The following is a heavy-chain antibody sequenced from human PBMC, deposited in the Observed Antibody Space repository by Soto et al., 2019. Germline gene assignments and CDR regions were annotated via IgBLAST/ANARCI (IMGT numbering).Heavy chain of an antibody. Sequence: QVQLQESGPGLVRPSQTPSLTCAISGDSDSSSSVNWNWISQSPSRGLEWLGRTNYRSRWYIEYAESVKVPIIITPDTSKNQCSLHLNAVTPEETAVFYCVRLIGNSWLYFWGQGTLGTGSS. CDR2: TNYRSRWYI. CDR3: VRLIGNSWLYF. CDR1: GDSDSSSSVN. V-gene: IGHV6-1*01. J-gene: IGHJ4*02. D-gene: IGHD3-22*01.